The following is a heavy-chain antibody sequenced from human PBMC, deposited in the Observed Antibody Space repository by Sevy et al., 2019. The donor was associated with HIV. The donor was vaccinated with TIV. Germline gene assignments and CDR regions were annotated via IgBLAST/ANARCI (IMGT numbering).Heavy chain of an antibody. V-gene: IGHV1-18*01. CDR1: GYTFSSYG. D-gene: IGHD1-1*01. CDR2: ISGYNGNT. CDR3: ARAGYLNWFDP. J-gene: IGHJ5*02. Sequence: ASVKVSCKASGYTFSSYGISWVRQAPGQGLEWMGWISGYNGNTNFAQKLQGRVTMTTDTSTNTAYMEVRSLRSDDTAVYYCARAGYLNWFDPWGQGTLVTVSS.